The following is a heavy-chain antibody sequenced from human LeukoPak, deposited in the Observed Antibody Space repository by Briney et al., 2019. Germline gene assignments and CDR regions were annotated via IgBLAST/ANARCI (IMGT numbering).Heavy chain of an antibody. Sequence: PSETLSLTCTASGGSISSYYWSWIRQPPGKGLEWIGYIYYSGSTNYNPSLKSRVTISVDTSKNQFSLKLSSVTAADTAVYYCARLDYTQYYYYAMDVWGQGTTVTVSS. V-gene: IGHV4-59*08. CDR3: ARLDYTQYYYYAMDV. D-gene: IGHD4-4*01. CDR1: GGSISSYY. J-gene: IGHJ6*02. CDR2: IYYSGST.